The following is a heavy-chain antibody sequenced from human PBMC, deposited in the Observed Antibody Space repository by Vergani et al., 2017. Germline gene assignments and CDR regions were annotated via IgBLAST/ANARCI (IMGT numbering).Heavy chain of an antibody. V-gene: IGHV3-30*18. CDR1: GFTFSSYG. CDR3: AKDMVNDIAVAGQDY. CDR2: ISYDGSNK. Sequence: QVQLVESGGGVVQPGRSLRLSCAASGFTFSSYGMHWVRQAPGKGLEWVAVISYDGSNKYYADSVKGRFTISRDNSKNTLYLQMNSLRAEDTAVYYCAKDMVNDIAVAGQDYWGQGTLVTVSS. J-gene: IGHJ4*02. D-gene: IGHD6-19*01.